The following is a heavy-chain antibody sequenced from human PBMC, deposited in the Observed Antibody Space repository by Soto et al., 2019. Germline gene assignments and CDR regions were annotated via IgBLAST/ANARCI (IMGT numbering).Heavy chain of an antibody. CDR1: GFTFNNYA. CDR2: ISVSGANT. CDR3: AKDLGLGVIAGYPHDC. J-gene: IGHJ4*02. Sequence: DVQMLDSGGGLVQPGGSLRLYCAASGFTFNNYAMSWVRQAPGKGLEWVSTISVSGANTYYADSVKGRFNISRDDSKNTLYLQMNSMGAEDTAVYYCAKDLGLGVIAGYPHDCWGQGTLVTVSS. V-gene: IGHV3-23*01. D-gene: IGHD3-9*01.